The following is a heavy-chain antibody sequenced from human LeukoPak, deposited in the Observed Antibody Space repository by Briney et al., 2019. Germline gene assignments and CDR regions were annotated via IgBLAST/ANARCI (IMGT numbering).Heavy chain of an antibody. Sequence: GGSLRLSCAASGFTFSSYSMNWVRQAPGKGLEWVSVIYSGGSTYYADSVKGRFTISRDNSKNTLYLQMNSLRAEDTAVYYCASPGPGAFDIWGQGTMVTVSS. CDR3: ASPGPGAFDI. V-gene: IGHV3-53*01. CDR2: IYSGGST. CDR1: GFTFSSYS. J-gene: IGHJ3*02.